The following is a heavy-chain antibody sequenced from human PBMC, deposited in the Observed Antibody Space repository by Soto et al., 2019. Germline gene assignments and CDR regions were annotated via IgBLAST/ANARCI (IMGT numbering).Heavy chain of an antibody. D-gene: IGHD1-26*01. CDR2: IRSKANSYAT. V-gene: IGHV3-73*01. J-gene: IGHJ4*02. CDR3: TNIVGATHY. CDR1: GFTFSGSA. Sequence: EVQLVESGGGLVQPGGSLKLSCAASGFTFSGSAMHWVRQASGKGLKWVGRIRSKANSYATAYAASVKGRFTISRDDSKNTAYLQMNSLKTEDTAVYYCTNIVGATHYWGQGTLVTVSS.